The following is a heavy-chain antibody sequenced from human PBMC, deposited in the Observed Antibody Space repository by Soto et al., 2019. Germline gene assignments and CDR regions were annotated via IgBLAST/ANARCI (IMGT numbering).Heavy chain of an antibody. J-gene: IGHJ6*04. CDR2: IHYSGST. CDR3: ARSYPDTIFGVVPSRGLDV. Sequence: SESLSLPCFVSCVSISSNYWSWIRPPPGQGLEWIGYIHYSGSTNFNPSLKNRVVMSVNTSKNQFSLRLSSVTAAETAVYYCARSYPDTIFGVVPSRGLDVWGKGATVTVSS. D-gene: IGHD3-3*01. V-gene: IGHV4-59*01. CDR1: CVSISSNY.